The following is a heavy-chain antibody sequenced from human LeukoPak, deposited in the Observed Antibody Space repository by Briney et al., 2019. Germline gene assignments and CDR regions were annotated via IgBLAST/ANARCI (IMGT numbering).Heavy chain of an antibody. CDR2: ISWNSGSI. CDR3: ARDRLGYCSSTSCLRRFDP. V-gene: IGHV3-9*03. CDR1: GFTFDDYA. J-gene: IGHJ5*02. Sequence: GRSLRLSCAASGFTFDDYAMHWVRQAPGKCREWVSGISWNSGSIGYADSVKGRFTISRDNAKNSLYLQMNSLRAEDMALYYCARDRLGYCSSTSCLRRFDPWGQGTLVTVSS. D-gene: IGHD2-2*01.